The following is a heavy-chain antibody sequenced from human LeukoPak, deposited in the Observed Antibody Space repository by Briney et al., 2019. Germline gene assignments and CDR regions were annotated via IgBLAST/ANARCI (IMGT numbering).Heavy chain of an antibody. CDR2: IYYSGST. D-gene: IGHD5-24*01. J-gene: IGHJ4*02. V-gene: IGHV4-31*03. CDR3: ARTWGHGYSYDY. Sequence: PSETLSLTCTVSGGSISSGGYYWSWIRQHPGKGLEWIGYIYYSGSTYYNPSLKSRVTISVDTSKNQFSLKLSSVTAADTAVYYCARTWGHGYSYDYWGQGTLVTVSS. CDR1: GGSISSGGYY.